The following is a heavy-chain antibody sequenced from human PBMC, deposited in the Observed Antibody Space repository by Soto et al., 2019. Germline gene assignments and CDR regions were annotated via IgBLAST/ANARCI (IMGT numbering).Heavy chain of an antibody. D-gene: IGHD5-18*01. CDR3: ARGYGRNFDY. V-gene: IGHV4-30-2*01. CDR2: IYHSGST. Sequence: PSETLSLTCAVSGGSISSGGYSWIWIRQPPGKGLEWIGYIYHSGSTYYSPSLKSRVTISVDRSKNQFSLKLSSVTAADTAVYYCARGYGRNFDYWGQGTLVTVSS. J-gene: IGHJ4*02. CDR1: GGSISSGGYS.